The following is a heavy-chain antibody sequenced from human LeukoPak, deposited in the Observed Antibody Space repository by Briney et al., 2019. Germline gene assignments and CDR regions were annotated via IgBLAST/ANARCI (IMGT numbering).Heavy chain of an antibody. CDR3: ARTYYYDSSGPYY. V-gene: IGHV4-38-2*02. CDR2: IYYRGST. D-gene: IGHD3-22*01. Sequence: PSETLSLTCTVSGYSISSGYYWGWIRQPPGKGLEWIGSIYYRGSTLYNPSLKSRVAISVDPSKNQFSLKLSSVTAADTAVYYCARTYYYDSSGPYYWGQGTLVTVSS. CDR1: GYSISSGYY. J-gene: IGHJ4*02.